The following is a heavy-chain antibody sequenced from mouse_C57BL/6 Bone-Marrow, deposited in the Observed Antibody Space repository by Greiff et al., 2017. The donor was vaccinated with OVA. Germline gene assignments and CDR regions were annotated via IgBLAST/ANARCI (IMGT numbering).Heavy chain of an antibody. V-gene: IGHV5-6*01. D-gene: IGHD2-4*01. Sequence: EVKLVESGGDLVKPGGSLKLSCAASGFTFSSYGMSWVRQTPDKRLEWVATISSGGSYTYYPDSVKGRFTISRDNAKNTLYLQMSSLKSEDTAVYYCARLDYDYDAFAYWGQGTLVTVSA. CDR2: ISSGGSYT. J-gene: IGHJ3*01. CDR3: ARLDYDYDAFAY. CDR1: GFTFSSYG.